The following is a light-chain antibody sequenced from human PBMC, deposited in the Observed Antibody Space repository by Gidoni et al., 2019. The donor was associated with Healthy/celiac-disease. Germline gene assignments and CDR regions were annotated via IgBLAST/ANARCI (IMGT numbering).Light chain of an antibody. CDR2: GAS. J-gene: IGKJ1*01. CDR1: PNVSSSY. V-gene: IGKV3-20*01. Sequence: EIVLTQSPGSLSLSPGERATLSCRASPNVSSSYLAWYQQKPGQAPRLLIYGASSRATGIPDRFSGSGSGTDFTLTISRLEPEDFAVYYCQQYGSSPTWTFGQGTKVEIK. CDR3: QQYGSSPTWT.